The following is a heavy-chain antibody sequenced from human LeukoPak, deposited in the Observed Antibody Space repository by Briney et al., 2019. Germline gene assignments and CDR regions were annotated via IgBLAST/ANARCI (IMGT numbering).Heavy chain of an antibody. V-gene: IGHV3-30-3*01. D-gene: IGHD3-9*01. Sequence: GGSLRLSCAASGFTFSTYSMHWVRQAPGTGLEWVAVISYDGGNKHYADSVKGRFTISRDNSKNTLYPQMNSLRAEDTAVYYCARDRDILTTYYDAFDIWGQGTMVTVSS. CDR1: GFTFSTYS. CDR2: ISYDGGNK. CDR3: ARDRDILTTYYDAFDI. J-gene: IGHJ3*02.